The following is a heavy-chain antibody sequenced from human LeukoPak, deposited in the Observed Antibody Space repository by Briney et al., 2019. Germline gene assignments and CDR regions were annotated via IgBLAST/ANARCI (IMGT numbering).Heavy chain of an antibody. CDR3: ARDGGSSWYYFDY. V-gene: IGHV3-30-3*01. CDR1: GFTFSSYA. CDR2: ISYDGSNK. Sequence: GGSLRLSCAASGFTFSSYAMHWVRQAPGKGLEWVAVISYDGSNKYYANSVKGRFTISRGNSKNTLYLQMNSLRAEDTAVYYCARDGGSSWYYFDYWGQGTLVTVSS. D-gene: IGHD6-13*01. J-gene: IGHJ4*02.